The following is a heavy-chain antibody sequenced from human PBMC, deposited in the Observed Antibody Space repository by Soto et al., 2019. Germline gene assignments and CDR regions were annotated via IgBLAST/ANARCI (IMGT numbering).Heavy chain of an antibody. Sequence: GGSLRLSCAASGFTFSSYGMHWVRQAPGKGLEWVAVIWYDGSNKYYADSVKGRFTISRDNSKNTLYLQMNSLRAEDTAVYYCARDRSGVRGSSCPDYWGQGTLVTVSS. D-gene: IGHD6-13*01. J-gene: IGHJ4*02. CDR2: IWYDGSNK. CDR1: GFTFSSYG. V-gene: IGHV3-33*01. CDR3: ARDRSGVRGSSCPDY.